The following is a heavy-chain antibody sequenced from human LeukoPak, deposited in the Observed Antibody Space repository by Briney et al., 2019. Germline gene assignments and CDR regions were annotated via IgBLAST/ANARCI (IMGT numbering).Heavy chain of an antibody. V-gene: IGHV4-59*12. J-gene: IGHJ6*02. CDR1: GGSISSYY. Sequence: SSETLSLTCTVSGGSISSYYWTWIRQPPGKELEWIGYIYYSGSTNYNPSLKSRVTISVDTSRNQLSLMLTSVTAADTAVYYCARGGYSSSWSLGMDVWGQGTTVTVSS. D-gene: IGHD6-13*01. CDR3: ARGGYSSSWSLGMDV. CDR2: IYYSGST.